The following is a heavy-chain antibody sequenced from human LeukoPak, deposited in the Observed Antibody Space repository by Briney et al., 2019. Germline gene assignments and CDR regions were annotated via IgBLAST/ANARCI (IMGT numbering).Heavy chain of an antibody. D-gene: IGHD1-26*01. V-gene: IGHV1-8*02. J-gene: IGHJ6*03. CDR2: MNPNSGNT. CDR3: ARGRGSYYAYYYYYMDV. CDR1: GYTFTSYD. Sequence: GSVKVSCKASGYTFTSYDINWVRQATGQGLEWMGWMNPNSGNTGYAQKFQGRVTMTRNTSISTAYMELSSLRSEDTAVYYCARGRGSYYAYYYYYMDVWGKGTTVTISS.